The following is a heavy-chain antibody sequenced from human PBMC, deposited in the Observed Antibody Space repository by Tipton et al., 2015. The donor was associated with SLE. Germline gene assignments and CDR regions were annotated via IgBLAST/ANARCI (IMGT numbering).Heavy chain of an antibody. J-gene: IGHJ6*02. V-gene: IGHV4-34*01. CDR3: ARDISAGYYYGMDV. CDR1: GGSFSGYY. Sequence: LRLSCAVYGGSFSGYYWSWIRQPPGKGLEWIGEINHSGSTNYNPSLKSRVTISVDTSKNQFSLKLSSVTAADTAVYYCARDISAGYYYGMDVWGQGTTVTVSS. D-gene: IGHD3-9*01. CDR2: INHSGST.